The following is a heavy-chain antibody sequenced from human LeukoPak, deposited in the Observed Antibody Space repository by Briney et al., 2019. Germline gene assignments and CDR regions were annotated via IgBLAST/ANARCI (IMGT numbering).Heavy chain of an antibody. Sequence: GRSLRLSCAASGFTFSSYGMHWVRQAPGKGLEWVAVISYDGSNKYYADSVKGRFTISRDNSKNTLYLQMNSLRAEDTAVYYCAKDSRPSGYSYGYWFALWGRGTLVTVSS. J-gene: IGHJ2*01. CDR2: ISYDGSNK. CDR1: GFTFSSYG. D-gene: IGHD5-18*01. V-gene: IGHV3-30*18. CDR3: AKDSRPSGYSYGYWFAL.